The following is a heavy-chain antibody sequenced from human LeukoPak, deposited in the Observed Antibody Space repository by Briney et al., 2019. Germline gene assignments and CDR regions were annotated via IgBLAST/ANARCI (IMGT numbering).Heavy chain of an antibody. CDR3: ATPRPNLYYYDSSGYGGNYFDY. Sequence: ASVMVSCKVSGYTLTELSMHWVRQASGKGLEWMGGFDPEDGETIYAQKFQGRVTMTEDTSTDTAYMELSSLRSEDTAVYYCATPRPNLYYYDSSGYGGNYFDYWGQGTLVTVSS. CDR1: GYTLTELS. CDR2: FDPEDGET. J-gene: IGHJ4*02. V-gene: IGHV1-24*01. D-gene: IGHD3-22*01.